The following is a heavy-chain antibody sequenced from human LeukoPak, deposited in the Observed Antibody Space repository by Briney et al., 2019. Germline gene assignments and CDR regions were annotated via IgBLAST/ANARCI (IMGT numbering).Heavy chain of an antibody. CDR3: ARDLRTSSLIAFDI. CDR2: IYYSGST. V-gene: IGHV4-59*01. CDR1: GGSISSYY. Sequence: PPETLSLTCTVSGGSISSYYWSWIRQPPGKGLEWIGYIYYSGSTNYNPSLKSRVTISVDTSKNQFSLKLSSVTAADTAVYYCARDLRTSSLIAFDIWGQGTMVTVSS. J-gene: IGHJ3*02. D-gene: IGHD1-14*01.